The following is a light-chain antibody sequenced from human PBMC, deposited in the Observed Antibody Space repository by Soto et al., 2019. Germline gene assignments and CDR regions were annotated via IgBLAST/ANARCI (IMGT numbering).Light chain of an antibody. CDR1: SSDVGGYNY. Sequence: QSALTQPASVSGSPGQSITISCTGTSSDVGGYNYVSWYQQHPGKAPKLMSYDVSNRPSGVSNRFSGSKSGNTASLTISGLQAEDEADYYCSSYTSSSTLEVFGTGTKLTVL. V-gene: IGLV2-14*01. CDR3: SSYTSSSTLEV. J-gene: IGLJ1*01. CDR2: DVS.